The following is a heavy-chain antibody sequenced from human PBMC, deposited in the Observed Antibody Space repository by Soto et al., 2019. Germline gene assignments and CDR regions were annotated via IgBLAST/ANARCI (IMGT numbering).Heavy chain of an antibody. V-gene: IGHV3-48*01. CDR3: TTGAWFDP. J-gene: IGHJ5*02. CDR1: GFTFSSYA. CDR2: ISSGSSTI. Sequence: GGSLRLSCAASGFTFSSYAMSWVRQAPGKGLDWVSYISSGSSTIYYTDSVKGRFTISRDNAKNSLYLQMNSLRAEDTAVYYCTTGAWFDPWGQGTLVTVSS.